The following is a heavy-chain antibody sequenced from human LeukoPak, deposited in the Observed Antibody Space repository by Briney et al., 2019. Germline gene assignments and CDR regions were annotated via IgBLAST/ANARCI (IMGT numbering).Heavy chain of an antibody. D-gene: IGHD6-19*01. CDR2: INHSGNT. CDR3: ARGSREQWLVLPSLFDY. J-gene: IGHJ4*02. Sequence: TSETLSLTCAVYGGSFSGYYWSWIRQPPGKGLEWIGEINHSGNTHYNPSLKSRVTISVDTSKNQFSLKLSSVTAADTAVYYCARGSREQWLVLPSLFDYWGQGTLVTVSS. CDR1: GGSFSGYY. V-gene: IGHV4-34*01.